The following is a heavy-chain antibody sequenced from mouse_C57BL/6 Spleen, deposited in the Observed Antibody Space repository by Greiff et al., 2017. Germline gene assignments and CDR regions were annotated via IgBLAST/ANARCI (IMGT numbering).Heavy chain of an antibody. CDR3: ARWGDYDGYAMDY. CDR2: IYPGDGDT. V-gene: IGHV1-82*01. D-gene: IGHD2-4*01. J-gene: IGHJ4*01. Sequence: QVQLQQSGPELVKPGASVKISCKASGYAFSSSWMNWVKQRPGKGLEWIGRIYPGDGDTNYNGKFKGKATLTADKSSGTAYMQLSSLTSEDSAVYFCARWGDYDGYAMDYWGQGTSVTVSS. CDR1: GYAFSSSW.